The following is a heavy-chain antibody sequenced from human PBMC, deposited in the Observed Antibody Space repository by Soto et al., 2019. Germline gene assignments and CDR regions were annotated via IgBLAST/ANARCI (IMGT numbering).Heavy chain of an antibody. CDR2: TSYSRKT. Sequence: QVQLQESGPGLVKPSETLSLTCSVSGASIRTFYWSWIRQSPGKGLEWIVYTSYSRKTNYSPPLRSRISTSFDTSKNQFFLRLSSVTAADTAVYYCVRDGPLERGNAFHWWGQGTMVTVSS. CDR3: VRDGPLERGNAFHW. V-gene: IGHV4-59*01. J-gene: IGHJ3*01. D-gene: IGHD1-1*01. CDR1: GASIRTFY.